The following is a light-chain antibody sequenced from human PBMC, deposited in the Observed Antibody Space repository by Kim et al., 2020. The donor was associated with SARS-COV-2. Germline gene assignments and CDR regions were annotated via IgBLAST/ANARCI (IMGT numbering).Light chain of an antibody. CDR1: RSIGNH. Sequence: DIQMTQSPSSLSASVGDRVTITCRASRSIGNHLNWYQQRPGKAPNLLIFGASNLQSGVSSRFSGSDSGTDFTLTIRHLQPEDSATYYCQQSDITPYTFGQGTKLEIK. CDR3: QQSDITPYT. CDR2: GAS. V-gene: IGKV1-39*01. J-gene: IGKJ2*01.